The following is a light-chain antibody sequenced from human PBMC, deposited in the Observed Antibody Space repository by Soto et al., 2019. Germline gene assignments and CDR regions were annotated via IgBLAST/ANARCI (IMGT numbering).Light chain of an antibody. CDR2: EVS. J-gene: IGLJ3*02. Sequence: QSALTQPPSASGSPGQSVTISCTGTSSDIGAYNHVSWYQQHPGRAPRFIIYEVSQRPSGVPDRFSGSKSGSTASLTVSGLQADDEAEYYCSSYGGSSNPVMFGGGTKLTFL. CDR3: SSYGGSSNPVM. V-gene: IGLV2-8*01. CDR1: SSDIGAYNH.